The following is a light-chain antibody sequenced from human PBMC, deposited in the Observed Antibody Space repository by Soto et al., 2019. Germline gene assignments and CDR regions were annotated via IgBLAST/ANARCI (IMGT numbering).Light chain of an antibody. J-gene: IGKJ5*01. Sequence: TQSPSTMSLSPGERATLSCRASQSVNSYLAWYQQKPGQAPRLLIYDASNRATGIPARFSGSGSGTDFTLTISSLEPEDFAVYYCQQRSIWPITFGQGTRLEIK. CDR2: DAS. CDR3: QQRSIWPIT. V-gene: IGKV3-11*01. CDR1: QSVNSY.